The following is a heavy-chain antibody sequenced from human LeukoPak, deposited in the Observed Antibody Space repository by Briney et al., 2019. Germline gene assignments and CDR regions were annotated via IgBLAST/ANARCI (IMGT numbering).Heavy chain of an antibody. V-gene: IGHV1-58*02. CDR1: GFTFTSSA. Sequence: ASVKVSCKASGFTFTSSAMQWVRQARGQRLEWIGWIVVGSGNTNYAQKFQERVTITRDMSTSTAYMELSSLRSEDTAVYYCTPDPWSYYNSSGPNLNGFDIWGQGTMVTVSS. CDR3: TPDPWSYYNSSGPNLNGFDI. D-gene: IGHD3-22*01. J-gene: IGHJ3*02. CDR2: IVVGSGNT.